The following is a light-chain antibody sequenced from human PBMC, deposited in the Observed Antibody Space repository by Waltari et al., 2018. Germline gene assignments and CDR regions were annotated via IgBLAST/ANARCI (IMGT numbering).Light chain of an antibody. J-gene: IGLJ3*02. Sequence: QSVLTQPPSASGTPGQSVTISCSGSNFNIGANTVNWYQHLPGTAPKLFVYSNHRRPSGVPGRFSGSKSGTSASLAISGLQSDDEADYYCATWDDSLNGWVFGGGTKLTVL. CDR3: ATWDDSLNGWV. CDR1: NFNIGANT. CDR2: SNH. V-gene: IGLV1-44*01.